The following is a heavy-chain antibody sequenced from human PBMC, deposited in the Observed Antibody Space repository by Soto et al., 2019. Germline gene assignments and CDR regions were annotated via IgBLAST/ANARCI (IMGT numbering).Heavy chain of an antibody. D-gene: IGHD2-15*01. CDR3: ARGDHCGIYHRYLVL. CDR1: GFTFSNYN. Sequence: EVQLVESGGGLVKPGGSLRLSCAVSGFTFSNYNMNWVRQAPGKGLEWVSSIGRSGGYIYYADSVKGRFTISRDNGKNSRCLPMTSLRAEVTAVYSCARGDHCGIYHRYLVLWCRGTLVTVS. V-gene: IGHV3-21*01. J-gene: IGHJ2*01. CDR2: IGRSGGYI.